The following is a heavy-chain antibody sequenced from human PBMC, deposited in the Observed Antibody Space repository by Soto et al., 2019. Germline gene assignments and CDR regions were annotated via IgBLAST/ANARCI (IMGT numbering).Heavy chain of an antibody. CDR3: ARVAIYGDYVSYYYYGMDV. CDR1: GGSISSSNW. V-gene: IGHV4-4*02. Sequence: QVQLQESGPGLVKPSGTLSLTCAVSGGSISSSNWWSWVRQPPGKGLEWIGEIYHSGSTNYNPSLKSRVTISVDKSKNQFSLKLSSVTAADTAVYYCARVAIYGDYVSYYYYGMDVWGQGTTVTVSS. CDR2: IYHSGST. J-gene: IGHJ6*02. D-gene: IGHD4-17*01.